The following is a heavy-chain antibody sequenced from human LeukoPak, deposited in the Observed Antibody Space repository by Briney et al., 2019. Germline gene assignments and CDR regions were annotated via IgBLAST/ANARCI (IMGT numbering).Heavy chain of an antibody. D-gene: IGHD2-2*01. Sequence: AGGSLRLSCAASGFTFNRYGMHWVRQAPGKGLEWVAVITFDGKVSYYADSVKGRFTISRDNSKNTLDLQMNSLRPEDTAVYYCARDMVLGEVVPTPEAFDIWGQGTMVTVSS. CDR2: ITFDGKVS. V-gene: IGHV3-30*03. CDR3: ARDMVLGEVVPTPEAFDI. J-gene: IGHJ3*02. CDR1: GFTFNRYG.